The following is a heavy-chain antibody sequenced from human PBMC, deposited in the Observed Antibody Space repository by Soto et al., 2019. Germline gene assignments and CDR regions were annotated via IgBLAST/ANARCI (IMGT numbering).Heavy chain of an antibody. Sequence: PGESLKISCKGSGYSFTIYWIGWVRQMPGKGLEWMGIIYPGDSDTRYSPSFQGQVTISADKSISTAYLQWSSLKASDTAMYYCARGYNSGRSTNTYYFDYWGQGDLVTVSS. D-gene: IGHD6-19*01. CDR2: IYPGDSDT. CDR3: ARGYNSGRSTNTYYFDY. V-gene: IGHV5-51*01. CDR1: GYSFTIYW. J-gene: IGHJ4*02.